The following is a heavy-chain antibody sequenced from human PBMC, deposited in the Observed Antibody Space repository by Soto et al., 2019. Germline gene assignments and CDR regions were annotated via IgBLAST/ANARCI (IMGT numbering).Heavy chain of an antibody. J-gene: IGHJ6*02. CDR1: GFTFSSYS. CDR2: IYNDGKT. Sequence: EVQLVESGGGLVKPGGSLRLSCAVSGFTFSSYSMNWVRQAPGKGLEWVSVIYNDGKTYYADSVKGRFTISRDASKNTLHLQMDSLRDEDTAVYYCVRPLPSGQNYGMDVWGQGTTVTVSS. CDR3: VRPLPSGQNYGMDV. D-gene: IGHD3-10*01. V-gene: IGHV3-66*04.